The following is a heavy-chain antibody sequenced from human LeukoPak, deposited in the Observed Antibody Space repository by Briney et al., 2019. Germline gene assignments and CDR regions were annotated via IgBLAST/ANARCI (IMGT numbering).Heavy chain of an antibody. CDR3: ARENVVVPAAEPGTDYYYYYYYYMDV. Sequence: SETLSLTCTVSGGSISSYYWSWIRQPPGKGLEWIGYIYYSGSTNYNPSLKSRVTISVDTSKNQFSLKLSSVTAADTAVYYYARENVVVPAAEPGTDYYYYYYYYMDVWGKGTTVTVSS. D-gene: IGHD2-2*01. V-gene: IGHV4-59*01. CDR1: GGSISSYY. J-gene: IGHJ6*03. CDR2: IYYSGST.